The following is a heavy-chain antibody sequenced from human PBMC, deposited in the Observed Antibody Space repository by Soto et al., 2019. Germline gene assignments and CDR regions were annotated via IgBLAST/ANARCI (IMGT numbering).Heavy chain of an antibody. J-gene: IGHJ6*02. CDR3: ARDPPVTTDYGLDV. Sequence: EVQLMETGGGLVQPGGSLRLSCAASGFTVGSNFMTWVRQAPGKGLEWISFIYTDGSTYYTDSVKGRFTISRDDSKNTVYLQMNSLRGEGTAVYYCARDPPVTTDYGLDVWGQGTTVTVSS. V-gene: IGHV3-53*02. CDR2: IYTDGST. D-gene: IGHD4-17*01. CDR1: GFTVGSNF.